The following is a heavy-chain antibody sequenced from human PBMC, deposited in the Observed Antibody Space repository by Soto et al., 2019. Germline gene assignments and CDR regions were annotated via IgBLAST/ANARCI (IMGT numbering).Heavy chain of an antibody. V-gene: IGHV3-30*03. J-gene: IGHJ4*02. D-gene: IGHD2-8*02. CDR3: ARDYARGWCQF. CDR1: GFDFSNSG. Sequence: QVKLVESGGGVVQPGTSLRLSCTASGFDFSNSGIQWVRQTPGKGLEWVALISFDGDKYYVDSVKGRFTISRDNPMNTVYLQMNRLRPEDTGVYYCARDYARGWCQFWGQGTLVTVSS. CDR2: ISFDGDK.